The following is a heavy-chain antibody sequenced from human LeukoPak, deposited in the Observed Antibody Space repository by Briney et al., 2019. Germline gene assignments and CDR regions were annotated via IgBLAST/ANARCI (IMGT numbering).Heavy chain of an antibody. CDR1: GYTFNGYY. Sequence: ASVKVSCKASGYTFNGYYIHWVRQAPGQGLEWMGLINPSGGSTNYAQKFQGRVTMTRDTSMSTVYMELSSLRSEDTAVYYCARGPRITVIRGGQWYCYMDVWGKGTTVTISS. V-gene: IGHV1-46*02. J-gene: IGHJ6*03. D-gene: IGHD3-10*01. CDR2: INPSGGST. CDR3: ARGPRITVIRGGQWYCYMDV.